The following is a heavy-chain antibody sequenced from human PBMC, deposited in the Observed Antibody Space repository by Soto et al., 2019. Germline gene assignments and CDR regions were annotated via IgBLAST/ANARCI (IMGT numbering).Heavy chain of an antibody. CDR1: GGTFSSYA. J-gene: IGHJ6*02. Sequence: QVQLVQSGAEVKKPGSSVKVSCKASGGTFSSYAISWVRQAPGQGLEWMGGIIPIFGTANYAQKFQGRVTITADESTSTAYMELSSLRSEDTAVYYCAKTLWFGELFPNYYYYGMAVWGQGTTVTVSS. CDR3: AKTLWFGELFPNYYYYGMAV. CDR2: IIPIFGTA. V-gene: IGHV1-69*12. D-gene: IGHD3-10*01.